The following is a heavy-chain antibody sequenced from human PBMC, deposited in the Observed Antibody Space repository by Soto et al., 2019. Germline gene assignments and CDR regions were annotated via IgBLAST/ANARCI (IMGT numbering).Heavy chain of an antibody. D-gene: IGHD6-13*01. V-gene: IGHV1-69*13. CDR3: ARDHGSEQQLVTLRYYFDY. Sequence: GASVKVSCKASGGTFSSYAISWVRQAPGQGLEWMGGIIPIFGTANYAQKFQGRVTITADESTSTAYMELSSLRSEDTAVYYCARDHGSEQQLVTLRYYFDYWGQGTLVTVSS. CDR1: GGTFSSYA. CDR2: IIPIFGTA. J-gene: IGHJ4*02.